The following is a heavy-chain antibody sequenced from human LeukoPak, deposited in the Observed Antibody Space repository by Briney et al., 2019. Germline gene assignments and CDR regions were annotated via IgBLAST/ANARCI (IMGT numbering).Heavy chain of an antibody. Sequence: GGSLRLSCAASGFTFDDYAMHWVRQAPGKGLEWVSLISGDGGSTYYADSVKGRFTISRDNSKNSLYLQMNSLRTEDTALYYCVKDGYCSGGSCFPHAFDIWGQGTMVTVSS. CDR2: ISGDGGST. D-gene: IGHD2-15*01. V-gene: IGHV3-43*02. CDR3: VKDGYCSGGSCFPHAFDI. J-gene: IGHJ3*02. CDR1: GFTFDDYA.